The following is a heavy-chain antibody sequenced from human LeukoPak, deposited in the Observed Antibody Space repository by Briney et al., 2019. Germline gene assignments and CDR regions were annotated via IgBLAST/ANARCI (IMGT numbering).Heavy chain of an antibody. D-gene: IGHD6-6*01. V-gene: IGHV1-69*02. J-gene: IGHJ6*02. CDR2: IIPILGIA. CDR3: AWLHSSSRFDYYYYGMDV. Sequence: SVKVSCTASGATFSSYTISWVRQAPGQGLEWMGRIIPILGIANYAQKFQGRVTITADKSTSTAYRELSSRRSEDTAVYYCAWLHSSSRFDYYYYGMDVWGQGTTVTVSS. CDR1: GATFSSYT.